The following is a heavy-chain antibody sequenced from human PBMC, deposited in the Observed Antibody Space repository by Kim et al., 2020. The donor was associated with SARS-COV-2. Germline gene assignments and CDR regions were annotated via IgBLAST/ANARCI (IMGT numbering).Heavy chain of an antibody. CDR2: IKYKASGGTY. D-gene: IGHD3-16*01. V-gene: IGHV3-15*06. CDR1: GFIFNNAG. J-gene: IGHJ4*01. CDR3: VSASGDYYDGDY. Sequence: GGSLRLSCAASGFIFNNAGMNWVRQAPGKGLEWVGRIKYKASGGTYTYSAHVQFTFSSSNSKKTHNLYMQINSVKNTDTADYDCVSASGDYYDGDY.